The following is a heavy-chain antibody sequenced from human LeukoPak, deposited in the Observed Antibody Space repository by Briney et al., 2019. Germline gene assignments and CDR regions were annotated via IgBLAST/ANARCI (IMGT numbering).Heavy chain of an antibody. V-gene: IGHV1-2*02. J-gene: IGHJ5*02. Sequence: ASVKVSCKASGYTFTGYYMHWVGQAPGQGLEWMGWINPNSGDTNYAQRFQGRVTMTRDTYISTAYMELSRLTSDDTAVYYCARPTLQTLGAWGQGTLVTVSS. CDR3: ARPTLQTLGA. CDR1: GYTFTGYY. CDR2: INPNSGDT. D-gene: IGHD3-10*01.